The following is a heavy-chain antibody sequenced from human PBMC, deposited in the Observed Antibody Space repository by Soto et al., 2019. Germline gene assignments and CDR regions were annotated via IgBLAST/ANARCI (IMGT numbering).Heavy chain of an antibody. J-gene: IGHJ3*01. CDR1: GFTVIRDY. V-gene: IGHV3-53*02. CDR2: IYSGGTT. D-gene: IGHD3-3*01. CDR3: ARSTEWNAFDL. Sequence: EEQLVETGGGLIQPGGSLRLSCAVSGFTVIRDYMNWVRQALGKGLEWVSVIYSGGTTYHADSVKGRFTISRDNSGNTLFLQMNSLRAEDTAMYYCARSTEWNAFDLWGQGTMVTVSS.